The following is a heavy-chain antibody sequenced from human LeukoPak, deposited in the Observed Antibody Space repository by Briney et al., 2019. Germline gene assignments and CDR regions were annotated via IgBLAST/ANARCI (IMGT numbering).Heavy chain of an antibody. J-gene: IGHJ5*02. D-gene: IGHD3-9*01. CDR2: TNVHNGNI. V-gene: IGHV1-18*01. CDR3: ARGIEGYDVLTGYYP. CDR1: GYTFSDYG. Sequence: ASVKVSCKASGYTFSDYGITWVRQAPGQGLERMGWTNVHNGNINYAQKFQGRISMTTDTSTTTAFMELRSLRSDDTAVYYCARGIEGYDVLTGYYPWGQGTLVTVSS.